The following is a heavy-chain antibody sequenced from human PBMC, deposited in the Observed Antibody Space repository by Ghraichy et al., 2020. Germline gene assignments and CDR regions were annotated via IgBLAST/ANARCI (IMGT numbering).Heavy chain of an antibody. CDR3: ARDAKYCSSTSCYLGVGYYYYYMDV. J-gene: IGHJ6*03. CDR1: GFTFSSYA. V-gene: IGHV3-30*04. D-gene: IGHD2-2*01. CDR2: ISYDGSNK. Sequence: SLNISCAASGFTFSSYAMHWVRQAPGKGLEWVAVISYDGSNKYYADSVKGRFTISRDNSKNTLYLQMNSLRAEDTAVYYCARDAKYCSSTSCYLGVGYYYYYMDVWGKGTTVTVSS.